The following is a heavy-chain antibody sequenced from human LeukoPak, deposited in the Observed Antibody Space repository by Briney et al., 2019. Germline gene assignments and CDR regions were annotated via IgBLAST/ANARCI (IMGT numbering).Heavy chain of an antibody. CDR2: IIPIFGTA. D-gene: IGHD2-2*01. J-gene: IGHJ5*02. CDR3: ASGVHLNIVVVPAAMWAS. V-gene: IGHV1-69*13. CDR1: GGTFSSYA. Sequence: GASVKVSCKASGGTFSSYAISWVRQAPGQGLEWVGGIIPIFGTANYAQKFQGRVTITADESTSTAYMELSSLRSEDTAVYYCASGVHLNIVVVPAAMWASWGQGTLVTVSS.